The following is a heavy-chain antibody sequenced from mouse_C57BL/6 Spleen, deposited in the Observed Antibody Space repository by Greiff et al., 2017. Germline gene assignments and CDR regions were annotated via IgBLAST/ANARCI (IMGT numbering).Heavy chain of an antibody. CDR2: IDPEDGET. Sequence: EVQLQQSGAELVKPGASVKLSCTASGFNIKDYYMHWVKQRTEQGLEWIGRIDPEDGETKYAPKFPGKATITADTSSNTAYLQLSSLTSEDTAVYYCARYDGYYGAMDYWGQVTSVTVSS. CDR1: GFNIKDYY. CDR3: ARYDGYYGAMDY. D-gene: IGHD2-3*01. J-gene: IGHJ4*01. V-gene: IGHV14-2*01.